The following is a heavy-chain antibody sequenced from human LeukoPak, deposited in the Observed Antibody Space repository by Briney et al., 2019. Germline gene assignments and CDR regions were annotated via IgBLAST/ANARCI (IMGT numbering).Heavy chain of an antibody. V-gene: IGHV3-48*04. CDR2: ISSSSSTI. Sequence: PGGSLRLSCAASGFTFSSYSMNWVRQAPGKGLEWVSYISSSSSTIYYADSVKGRFTISRDNAKNSLYLQMNSLRAEDTAVYYCARDGPAPPGYSDYYYYYMDVWGKGTTVTVSS. CDR3: ARDGPAPPGYSDYYYYYMDV. D-gene: IGHD3-9*01. CDR1: GFTFSSYS. J-gene: IGHJ6*03.